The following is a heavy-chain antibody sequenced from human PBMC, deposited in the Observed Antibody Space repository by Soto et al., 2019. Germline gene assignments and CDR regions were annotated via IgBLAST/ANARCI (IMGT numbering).Heavy chain of an antibody. D-gene: IGHD6-13*01. CDR1: GFTFSSYA. V-gene: IGHV3-23*01. J-gene: IGHJ4*02. Sequence: EVQLLESGGGLVQPGGSLRLSCAASGFTFSSYAMSWVRQAPGKGLEWVSAISGSGGSTYYADSVKGRFTISRDNSKNTLYLPMTSLRAEDTALYYCAYSSTPFDYWGQGTLVTVSS. CDR2: ISGSGGST. CDR3: AYSSTPFDY.